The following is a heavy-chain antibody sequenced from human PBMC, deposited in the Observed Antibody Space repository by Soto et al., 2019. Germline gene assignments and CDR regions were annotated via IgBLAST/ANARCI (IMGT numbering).Heavy chain of an antibody. CDR3: GRSGGIDH. Sequence: EVQMVESGGGLVQPGGALRLSCAASGFIFNNYWMHWVRQVPGKGLMWVSRIQSDGSSIDYADSVKGRFTISRDNAKNTVYLQMNSLRVEDTAVYYCGRSGGIDHWGQGTLVTVSS. CDR1: GFIFNNYW. V-gene: IGHV3-74*01. J-gene: IGHJ4*02. CDR2: IQSDGSSI. D-gene: IGHD3-3*01.